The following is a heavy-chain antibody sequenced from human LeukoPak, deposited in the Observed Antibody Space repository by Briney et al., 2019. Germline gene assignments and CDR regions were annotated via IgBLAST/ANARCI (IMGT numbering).Heavy chain of an antibody. Sequence: SETLSLTCTVSGGSISSGGYYWSWIRQHPGKGLEWIGYIYYSGSTYYNPSLKSRVTISVDTSKNQFSLKLSSVTAADTAVYYCARDAGSSWSKNWFDPWGQGTLVTVSS. D-gene: IGHD6-13*01. CDR2: IYYSGST. CDR3: ARDAGSSWSKNWFDP. J-gene: IGHJ5*02. V-gene: IGHV4-31*03. CDR1: GGSISSGGYY.